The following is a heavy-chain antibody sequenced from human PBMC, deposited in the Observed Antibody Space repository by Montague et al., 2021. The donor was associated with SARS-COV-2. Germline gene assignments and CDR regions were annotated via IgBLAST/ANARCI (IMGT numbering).Heavy chain of an antibody. Sequence: SETLSLTCSVYGGSIGSYYWSWLRQPPGKGLEWIGQINYSGSTTYSPSFKSRVTISIDTPKNQFSLKLSSVTAADTAVYYCARCIDPSGTYYLPYWGQGTLVTVSS. J-gene: IGHJ4*02. D-gene: IGHD3-10*01. CDR3: ARCIDPSGTYYLPY. V-gene: IGHV4-59*01. CDR1: GGSIGSYY. CDR2: INYSGST.